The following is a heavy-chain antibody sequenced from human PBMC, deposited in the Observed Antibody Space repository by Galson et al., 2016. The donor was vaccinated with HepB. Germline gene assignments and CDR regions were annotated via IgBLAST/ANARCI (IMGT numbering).Heavy chain of an antibody. D-gene: IGHD2/OR15-2a*01. CDR3: AKRHEYCPAVGCSVDY. CDR2: DSMDGRRK. J-gene: IGHJ4*02. V-gene: IGHV3-30*18. CDR1: GFTFSNYG. Sequence: SLRLSCAASGFTFSNYGMHWVRQAPGKGLEWVAADSMDGRRKFYADSVKGRFTISIDNSNNMLFLQMSSLRTDDTAIYYCAKRHEYCPAVGCSVDYWGQGTLVSVSS.